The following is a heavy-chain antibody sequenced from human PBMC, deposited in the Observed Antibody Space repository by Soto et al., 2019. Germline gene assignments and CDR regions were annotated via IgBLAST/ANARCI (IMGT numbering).Heavy chain of an antibody. Sequence: SVKVSCKASGGTFSSYAISWVRQAPGQGLEWMGGIIPIFGTANHAQKFQGRVTITADESTSTAYMELSSLRSEDTAVYYCARSPTVVIRYFDYWGQGTLVTVSS. CDR1: GGTFSSYA. D-gene: IGHD4-17*01. CDR2: IIPIFGTA. CDR3: ARSPTVVIRYFDY. V-gene: IGHV1-69*13. J-gene: IGHJ4*02.